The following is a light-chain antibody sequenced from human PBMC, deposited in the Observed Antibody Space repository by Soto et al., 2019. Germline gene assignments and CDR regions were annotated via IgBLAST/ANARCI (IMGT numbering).Light chain of an antibody. J-gene: IGKJ1*01. CDR3: QQRSNWPWT. CDR2: DAS. CDR1: QDISNY. Sequence: AILMTQAPSSSSPPTGDRVPITCQASQDISNYLNWYQQKPGKAPKLLIYDASSLESGVPSRFSGSGSGTEFTLTISSLEPEDFAVYYCQQRSNWPWTFGQGTKVDIK. V-gene: IGKV1-8*01.